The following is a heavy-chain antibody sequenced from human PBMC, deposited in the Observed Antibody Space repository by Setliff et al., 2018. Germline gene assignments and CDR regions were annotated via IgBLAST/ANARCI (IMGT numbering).Heavy chain of an antibody. CDR2: IYHRGST. V-gene: IGHV4-39*01. CDR1: GGSISSSNYY. Sequence: ETLSLTCPVSGGSISSSNYYWGWIRQPPGKGLEWIGSIYHRGSTYYNPSLKSRVTISVDTSNNHFSLKLSSVTAADTAVYYCARHFRSSKVQFLEYLTDYYFDSWGQGTLVTVSS. D-gene: IGHD3-3*01. J-gene: IGHJ4*02. CDR3: ARHFRSSKVQFLEYLTDYYFDS.